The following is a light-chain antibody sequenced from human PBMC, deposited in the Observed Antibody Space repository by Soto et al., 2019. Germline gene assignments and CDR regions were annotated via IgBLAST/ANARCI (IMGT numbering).Light chain of an antibody. CDR2: GAS. J-gene: IGKJ2*01. V-gene: IGKV3-20*01. CDR1: QTIGNIF. CDR3: HQYSSAPYT. Sequence: EIVLTQSPGTLSLSPGETATLSCRASQTIGNIFLFWYQQKPGQAPRLLIYGASSMATGIPDRFSGSGSGTDFTLTINRLEPEDFAVYYCHQYSSAPYTFGQGTNLEIK.